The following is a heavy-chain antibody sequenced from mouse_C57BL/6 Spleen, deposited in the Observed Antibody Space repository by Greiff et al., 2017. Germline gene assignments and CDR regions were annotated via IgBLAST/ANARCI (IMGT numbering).Heavy chain of an antibody. Sequence: EVKVEESGGGLVQPGGSLSLSCAASGFTFTDYYMSWVRQPPGKALEWLGFIRNKANGYTTEYSASVKGRFTISRDNSQSILYLQMNALRAEDSATYYCARYGSNYYYAMDYWGQGTSVTVSS. CDR1: GFTFTDYY. J-gene: IGHJ4*01. D-gene: IGHD2-5*01. CDR2: IRNKANGYTT. V-gene: IGHV7-3*01. CDR3: ARYGSNYYYAMDY.